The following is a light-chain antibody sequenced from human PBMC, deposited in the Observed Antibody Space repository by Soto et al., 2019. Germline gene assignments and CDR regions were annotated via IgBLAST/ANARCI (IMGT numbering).Light chain of an antibody. CDR3: KQCDEFPFT. J-gene: IGKJ1*01. CDR1: QSLLYSDGRPY. CDR2: EVS. V-gene: IGKV2D-29*01. Sequence: VMTQTPLSLSVTPGQPASISCKSSQSLLYSDGRPYLYWFLQKPGQPPQILIYEVSNLYTGVPYRFSGSGSGTDFTLKISRVEAEDVGIYYCKQCDEFPFTCGQGTKVDIK.